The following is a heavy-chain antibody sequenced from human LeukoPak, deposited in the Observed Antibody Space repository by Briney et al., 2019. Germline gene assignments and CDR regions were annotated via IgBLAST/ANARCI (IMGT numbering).Heavy chain of an antibody. CDR1: GGTFSSYA. Sequence: GASVKVSCKASGGTFSSYAISWGRQAPGQGLEWMGRIIPIFGIANYAQKFQGRVTITADKSTSTAYMELSSLRSEDTAVYYCARESMVGPYDYWGQGTLVTVSS. CDR3: ARESMVGPYDY. V-gene: IGHV1-69*04. CDR2: IIPIFGIA. J-gene: IGHJ4*02. D-gene: IGHD1-26*01.